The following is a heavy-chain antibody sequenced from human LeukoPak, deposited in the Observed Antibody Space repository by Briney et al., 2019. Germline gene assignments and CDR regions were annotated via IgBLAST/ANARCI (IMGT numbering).Heavy chain of an antibody. CDR1: GFTFSDYG. J-gene: IGHJ4*02. V-gene: IGHV3-23*01. D-gene: IGHD6-19*01. Sequence: GGSLRLSCAASGFTFSDYGMSWVRQAPGQGLEWVSTITNSGGTTYYNADSVKGRLTISRDNSKNTLYLQMNSLRAEDTALYHCAKRPVYNGGWYYFDYWGQGALVTVSS. CDR2: ITNSGGTT. CDR3: AKRPVYNGGWYYFDY.